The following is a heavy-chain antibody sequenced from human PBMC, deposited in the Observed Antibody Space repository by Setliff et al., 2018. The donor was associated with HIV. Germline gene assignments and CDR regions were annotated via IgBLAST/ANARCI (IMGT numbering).Heavy chain of an antibody. Sequence: SVKVSCKASGGTFSSYGISWVRQAPGQGLEWMGGIIPIFGTANYAQKFQGRVTITADESTSTVYMELSSLRSEDTAVYYCGRDSSFGERPNWFDPWGQGTLVTVSS. CDR3: GRDSSFGERPNWFDP. V-gene: IGHV1-69*13. CDR1: GGTFSSYG. CDR2: IIPIFGTA. D-gene: IGHD3-10*01. J-gene: IGHJ5*02.